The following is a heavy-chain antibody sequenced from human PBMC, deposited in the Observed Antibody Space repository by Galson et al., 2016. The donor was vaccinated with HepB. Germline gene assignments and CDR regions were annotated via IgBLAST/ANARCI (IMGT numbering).Heavy chain of an antibody. J-gene: IGHJ3*02. CDR2: ISSRSNYI. Sequence: SLRLSCAASGFTLSSYSMNWVRQAPGKGLEWVSSISSRSNYIYYADSVKGRFTISRDNAKNSLYLQMSSLRAEDTALYYCARDGELGGSYYGRDFDIWGQGTRVTVSS. V-gene: IGHV3-21*01. CDR1: GFTLSSYS. D-gene: IGHD1-26*01. CDR3: ARDGELGGSYYGRDFDI.